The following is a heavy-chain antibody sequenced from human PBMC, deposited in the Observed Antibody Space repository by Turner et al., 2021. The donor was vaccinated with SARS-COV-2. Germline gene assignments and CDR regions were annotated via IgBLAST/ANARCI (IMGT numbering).Heavy chain of an antibody. CDR3: ARHWEVAAAAYLARFDP. CDR1: GGSISSSSYY. V-gene: IGHV4-39*01. Sequence: QLQLQESGPGLVKPSETLSLPCTVSGGSISSSSYYWGWIRQPPGKGLEWIGCIYYSGSTYYNPSLKSRVTISVDTSKNQFSLKLTSVTAADTAVYFCARHWEVAAAAYLARFDPWGQGTLVTVSS. D-gene: IGHD6-13*01. J-gene: IGHJ5*02. CDR2: IYYSGST.